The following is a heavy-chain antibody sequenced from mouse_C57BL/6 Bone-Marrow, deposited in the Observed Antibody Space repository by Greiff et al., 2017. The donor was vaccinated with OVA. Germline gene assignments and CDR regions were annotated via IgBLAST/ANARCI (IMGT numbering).Heavy chain of an antibody. CDR1: GFTFSSYT. CDR2: ISGGGGNT. D-gene: IGHD3-2*02. J-gene: IGHJ3*01. CDR3: ARQAQATGLVAY. V-gene: IGHV5-9*01. Sequence: EVQVVESGGGLVKPGGSLKLSCAASGFTFSSYTMSWVRQTPEKRLEWVATISGGGGNTYYPDSVKGRFTISRDNAKNTLYLQMSSLRSEDTALYYCARQAQATGLVAYWGQGTLVTVSA.